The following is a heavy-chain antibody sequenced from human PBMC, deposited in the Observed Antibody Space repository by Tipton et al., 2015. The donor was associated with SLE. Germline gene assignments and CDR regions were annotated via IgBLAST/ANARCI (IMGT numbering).Heavy chain of an antibody. Sequence: TLSLTCSVSGGSMTSYYWSWIRQSPGRGLEWIAYVYYSESNTESTNYNPSLKSRLTISGDTSKNQFSLRLTSVTAADTAVYYCARDKPYDIWGQGTMVTVSS. V-gene: IGHV4-59*01. CDR2: VYYSESNTEST. J-gene: IGHJ3*02. CDR1: GGSMTSYY. CDR3: ARDKPYDI.